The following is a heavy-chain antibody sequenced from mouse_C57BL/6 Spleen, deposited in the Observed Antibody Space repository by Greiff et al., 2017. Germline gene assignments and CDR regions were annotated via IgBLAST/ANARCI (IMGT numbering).Heavy chain of an antibody. Sequence: VQLQQPGAELVKPGASVKMSCKASGYTFTSYWITWVKQRPGQGLEWIGDIYPGSGSTNYNEKFKSKATLTVDTSSSTAYMQLSSLTSEDSAVYYCARSAHYYGSSDWYFDVWGTGTTVTVSS. CDR1: GYTFTSYW. CDR2: IYPGSGST. D-gene: IGHD1-1*01. J-gene: IGHJ1*03. V-gene: IGHV1-55*01. CDR3: ARSAHYYGSSDWYFDV.